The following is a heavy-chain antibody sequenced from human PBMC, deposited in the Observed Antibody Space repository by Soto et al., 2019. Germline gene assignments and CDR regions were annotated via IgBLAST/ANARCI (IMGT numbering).Heavy chain of an antibody. CDR3: ARGKGIHRY. D-gene: IGHD3-10*01. Sequence: PSETLSLTCSVSGVSLTSYYWSWIRQTPGKTLEWIGCIFYNGTTNYNPSLKSRVTISLDMSKNQFSLKLKSVSAEDTALYYCARGKGIHRYWGPGTLVTVSS. J-gene: IGHJ4*02. CDR2: IFYNGTT. V-gene: IGHV4-59*01. CDR1: GVSLTSYY.